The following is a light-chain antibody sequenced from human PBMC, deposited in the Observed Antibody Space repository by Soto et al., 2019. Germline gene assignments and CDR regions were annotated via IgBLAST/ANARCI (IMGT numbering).Light chain of an antibody. V-gene: IGKV3-20*01. Sequence: EIVLAQSPGTLSLSPGERATLSCRASRSVTGDYVAWYQQTPGQAPRLLIYAAATRATGIPERFSGSGSGTDFTLTISRLEPEDFAVYCCQQYDSSPPTFGQGTRLEIK. CDR3: QQYDSSPPT. CDR1: RSVTGDY. CDR2: AAA. J-gene: IGKJ5*01.